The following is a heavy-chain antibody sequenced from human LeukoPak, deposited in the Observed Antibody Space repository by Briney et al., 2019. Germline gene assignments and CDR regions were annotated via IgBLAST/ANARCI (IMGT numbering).Heavy chain of an antibody. CDR2: XSAYNGNT. CDR3: ARERGRGYCSSTSCYWDYYYGMDV. D-gene: IGHD2-2*01. CDR1: GYTFTSYG. J-gene: IGHJ6*04. Sequence: ASVKVSCKASGYTFTSYGISWVRQAPGQGLEWMXXXSAYNGNTNYAQKLQGRVTMTTDASTSTAYMELRSLRSDDTAVYYCARERGRGYCSSTSCYWDYYYGMDVWGKGTTVTVSS. V-gene: IGHV1-18*04.